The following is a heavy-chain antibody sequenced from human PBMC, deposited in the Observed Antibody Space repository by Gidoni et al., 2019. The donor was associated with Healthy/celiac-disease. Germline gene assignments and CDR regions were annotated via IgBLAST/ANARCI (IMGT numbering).Heavy chain of an antibody. J-gene: IGHJ4*02. CDR3: AGRNWNDY. D-gene: IGHD1-1*01. CDR1: GGSISRSNW. V-gene: IGHV4-4*02. CDR2: IYHSGST. Sequence: QVQLQESGAGLVKPSGTLSLTCAVSGGSISRSNWWSWVRQPPGKGLHSMGEIYHSGSTNYNPSLKSRVTISVHKSKTLLSLKLSSVPAADTAVYYCAGRNWNDYWGQGTLVTVSS.